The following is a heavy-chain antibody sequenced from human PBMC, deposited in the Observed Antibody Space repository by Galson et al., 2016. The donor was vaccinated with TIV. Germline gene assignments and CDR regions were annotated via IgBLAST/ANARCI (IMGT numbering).Heavy chain of an antibody. CDR3: ARAAGRNGATCHATCESFDF. J-gene: IGHJ3*01. D-gene: IGHD3-10*01. Sequence: CAISGDSVSSNSAAWNWIRQSPSRGLEWLGRTYCRSRCYYDYAVSVKSRLTIESDTSKNQFSLQLNSVTSEDTAVYYCARAAGRNGATCHATCESFDFWGQGTKVTVSS. V-gene: IGHV6-1*01. CDR1: GDSVSSNSAA. CDR2: TYCRSRCYY.